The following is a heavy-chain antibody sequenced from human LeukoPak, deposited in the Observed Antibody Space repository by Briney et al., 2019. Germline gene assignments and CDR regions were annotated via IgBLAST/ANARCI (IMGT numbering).Heavy chain of an antibody. CDR1: GYRFSNYW. V-gene: IGHV5-51*01. D-gene: IGHD6-19*01. CDR2: IYPGDSDI. CDR3: ARRANSGWLLASYFDC. J-gene: IGHJ4*02. Sequence: GESLKISCKGSGYRFSNYWIGWVRHMPGKGLEWMGMIYPGDSDIRYSPSFQGQVTISADKSISTAYLQWSSLKASDTAIYYCARRANSGWLLASYFDCWGQGTLVTVSS.